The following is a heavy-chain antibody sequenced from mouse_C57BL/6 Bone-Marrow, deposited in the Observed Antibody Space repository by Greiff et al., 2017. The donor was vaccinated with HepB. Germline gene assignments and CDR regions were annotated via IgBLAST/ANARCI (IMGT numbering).Heavy chain of an antibody. J-gene: IGHJ2*01. D-gene: IGHD2-2*01. CDR3: AQVGMVTTDY. CDR2: IDPSDSYT. Sequence: QVQLQQPGAELVRPGTSVKLSCKASGYTFPSYWMHWVKLRTGQGLEWIGVIDPSDSYTNYNQKFKGKATLTVDTSSSTAYMQLSSLTSEDSAVYYCAQVGMVTTDYWGQGTTLTVSS. V-gene: IGHV1-59*01. CDR1: GYTFPSYW.